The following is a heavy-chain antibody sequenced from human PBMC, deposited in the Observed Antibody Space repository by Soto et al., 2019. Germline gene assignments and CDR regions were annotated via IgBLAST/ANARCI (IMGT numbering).Heavy chain of an antibody. CDR1: GGSISSSSYY. V-gene: IGHV4-39*01. Sequence: QLQLQESGPGLVKPSETLSLTCTVSGGSISSSSYYWGWIRQPPGKGLEWIGSIYYNGKTYYNPSLKSRVTISVDTSKNQFSLKLTSVTAADTTVYYCARLLHCLTPSCYFDHWGQGTPVTVSS. CDR2: IYYNGKT. D-gene: IGHD2-2*01. CDR3: ARLLHCLTPSCYFDH. J-gene: IGHJ4*02.